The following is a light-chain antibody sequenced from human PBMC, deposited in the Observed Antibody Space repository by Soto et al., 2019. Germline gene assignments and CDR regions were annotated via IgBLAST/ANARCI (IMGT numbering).Light chain of an antibody. Sequence: EIVLTQSPGTRSLSPGERATLSCRASQSLSGRYLAWYQQKLGQAPRLLIYDVSSRASGIPDRFSGSGSGTDSTLSISSLEPEDFAVYYCQQYGSSPTFGQGTKVDI. CDR3: QQYGSSPT. CDR2: DVS. V-gene: IGKV3-20*01. J-gene: IGKJ1*01. CDR1: QSLSGRY.